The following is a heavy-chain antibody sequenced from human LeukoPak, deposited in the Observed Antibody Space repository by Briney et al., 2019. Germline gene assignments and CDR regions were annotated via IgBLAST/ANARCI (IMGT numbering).Heavy chain of an antibody. V-gene: IGHV3-30-3*01. CDR2: ISYDGSNK. CDR3: ARDRVYSSGWYGGSFDY. D-gene: IGHD6-19*01. J-gene: IGHJ4*02. CDR1: GFTFSSYA. Sequence: GGSLRLSCAASGFTFSSYAMSWVRQAPGKGLEWVAVISYDGSNKYYADSVKGRFTISRDNSKNTLYLQMNSLRAEDTAVYYCARDRVYSSGWYGGSFDYWGQGTLVTVSS.